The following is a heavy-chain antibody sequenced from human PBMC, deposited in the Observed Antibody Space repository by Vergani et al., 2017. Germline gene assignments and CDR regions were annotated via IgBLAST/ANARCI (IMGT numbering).Heavy chain of an antibody. CDR2: INPSGGHT. CDR1: GYTFSNYY. V-gene: IGHV1-46*03. Sequence: QVQVVQSGAEVKKSGASVKVSCKTSGYTFSNYYMHWVRHPPGQGLEWMGIINPSGGHTNYAQKFQGRVTMTRHTSTSTVYMELRSLRSEDTAIYYCARGDYGILTGYRYWGQGTLGTV. CDR3: ARGDYGILTGYRY. J-gene: IGHJ4*02. D-gene: IGHD3-9*01.